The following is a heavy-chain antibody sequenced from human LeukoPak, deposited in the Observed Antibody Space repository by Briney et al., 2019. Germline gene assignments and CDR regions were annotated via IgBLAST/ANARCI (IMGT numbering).Heavy chain of an antibody. V-gene: IGHV3-30*04. Sequence: GGSLRPSCAASGFTFSSYAMHWVRQAPGKGLEWVAVISYDGSNKYYADSVKGRFTISRDNSKNTLYLQMNSLRAEDTAVYYCARSSGWYGYFDYWGQGTLVTVSS. CDR2: ISYDGSNK. J-gene: IGHJ4*02. CDR3: ARSSGWYGYFDY. D-gene: IGHD6-19*01. CDR1: GFTFSSYA.